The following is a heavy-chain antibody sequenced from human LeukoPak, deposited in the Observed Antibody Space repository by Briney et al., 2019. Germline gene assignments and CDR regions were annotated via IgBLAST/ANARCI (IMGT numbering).Heavy chain of an antibody. J-gene: IGHJ5*02. V-gene: IGHV5-10-1*01. D-gene: IGHD6-19*01. CDR1: GYSFTSYW. CDR2: IDPSDSYT. Sequence: GESLRISCKGSGYSFTSYWISWVRQVPGKGLEWMGRIDPSDSYTNYSPSFQGHVTISADKSISTAYLQWSSLKASDTAMYYCARQDRAVAGTLRNWFDPWGQGTLVTVSS. CDR3: ARQDRAVAGTLRNWFDP.